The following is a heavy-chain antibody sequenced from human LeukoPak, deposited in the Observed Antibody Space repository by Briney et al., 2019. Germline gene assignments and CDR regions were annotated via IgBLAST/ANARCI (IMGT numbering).Heavy chain of an antibody. Sequence: GGSLRLSCAASGFTFITYWMSWVRQAPGKGLEWVANIKQDGSEKYYVDSVKGRFTISRDNAKNSLYLQMNSLRAEDTAVYYCAKDPGYGSGRTSAFDYWGQGTLVTVSS. V-gene: IGHV3-7*03. D-gene: IGHD3-10*01. CDR2: IKQDGSEK. CDR1: GFTFITYW. CDR3: AKDPGYGSGRTSAFDY. J-gene: IGHJ4*02.